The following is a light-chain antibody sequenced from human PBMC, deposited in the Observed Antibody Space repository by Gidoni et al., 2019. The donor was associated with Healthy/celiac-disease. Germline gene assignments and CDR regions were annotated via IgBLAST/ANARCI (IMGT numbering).Light chain of an antibody. Sequence: EIVLTQSPGTLSLSPGERVTLFCRASQSVTGSYLAWYQQKPGQAPRLLIYGASSRATGIADRFSGSGSGTDFTLTISRLEPEDFAVYYCQQYGTSPETFXQXTKVEIK. J-gene: IGKJ1*01. CDR1: QSVTGSY. CDR2: GAS. V-gene: IGKV3-20*01. CDR3: QQYGTSPET.